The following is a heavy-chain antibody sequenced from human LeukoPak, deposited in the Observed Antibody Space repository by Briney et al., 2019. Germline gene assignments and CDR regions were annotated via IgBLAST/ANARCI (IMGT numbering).Heavy chain of an antibody. D-gene: IGHD7-27*01. Sequence: ASVKVSCKASGYTFTNYDINWVRQATGQGLEWMGWMSPKSGYAGFAQKFQGRVTMTWNTSISTGYMELSSLRSEDTAVYYCARTNGDLDFWGQGTLVTVSS. CDR2: MSPKSGYA. CDR1: GYTFTNYD. J-gene: IGHJ4*02. V-gene: IGHV1-8*01. CDR3: ARTNGDLDF.